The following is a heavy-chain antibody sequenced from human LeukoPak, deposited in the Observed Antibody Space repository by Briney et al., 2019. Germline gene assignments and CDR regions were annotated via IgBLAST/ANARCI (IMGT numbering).Heavy chain of an antibody. Sequence: GGSLRLSCAASGFTFRSYWMHRVREAPGKGLVWGSRTNRAGSSTSYADSVKGRFTISRDNAKNTLYLQMNSLRAEDTAVYYCARDSGYSSLFDYWGQGTLVTVSS. V-gene: IGHV3-74*01. D-gene: IGHD6-13*01. J-gene: IGHJ4*02. CDR2: TNRAGSST. CDR1: GFTFRSYW. CDR3: ARDSGYSSLFDY.